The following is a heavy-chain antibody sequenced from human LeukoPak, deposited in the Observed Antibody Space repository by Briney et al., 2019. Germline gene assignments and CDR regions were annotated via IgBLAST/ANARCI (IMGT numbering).Heavy chain of an antibody. D-gene: IGHD4-17*01. V-gene: IGHV3-74*01. J-gene: IGHJ4*02. CDR2: INSDGSRT. Sequence: GGSLRLSCAASGFTFSSYWMHWVRQTPGKGLVWVSHINSDGSRTSYADSVKGRFTISRDNAKNSLYLQMNSLRAEDTAVYYCARDKDSWDYGDFYDNWGQGTLVTVSS. CDR3: ARDKDSWDYGDFYDN. CDR1: GFTFSSYW.